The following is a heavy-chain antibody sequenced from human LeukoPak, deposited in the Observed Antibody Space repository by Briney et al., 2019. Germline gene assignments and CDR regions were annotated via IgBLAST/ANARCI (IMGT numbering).Heavy chain of an antibody. CDR3: AAGYSSSWNREGSFDY. CDR2: FDPEDGET. J-gene: IGHJ4*02. CDR1: GYTLTELS. Sequence: EASVKVSCKVSGYTLTELSMHWVRQAPGKGLEWMGGFDPEDGETIYAQKFQGRVTMTEDTSTDTAYMELSSLRSEDTAVYYCAAGYSSSWNREGSFDYWGQGTLVTVSS. V-gene: IGHV1-24*01. D-gene: IGHD6-13*01.